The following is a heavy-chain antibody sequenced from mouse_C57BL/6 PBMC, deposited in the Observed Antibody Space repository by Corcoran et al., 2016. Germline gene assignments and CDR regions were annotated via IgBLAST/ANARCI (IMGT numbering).Heavy chain of an antibody. CDR2: INPNNGGT. V-gene: IGHV1-26*01. Sequence: EVQLQQSGPELVKPGASVKISCKASGYTFTDYYMNWVKQSHGKSLEWIGDINPNNGGTSYNQKYKGKATLTVDKSSSTAYMELRSLSSEDSAVYYCASDYSNYVWFAYWVQGILVTVSA. CDR3: ASDYSNYVWFAY. D-gene: IGHD2-5*01. CDR1: GYTFTDYY. J-gene: IGHJ3*01.